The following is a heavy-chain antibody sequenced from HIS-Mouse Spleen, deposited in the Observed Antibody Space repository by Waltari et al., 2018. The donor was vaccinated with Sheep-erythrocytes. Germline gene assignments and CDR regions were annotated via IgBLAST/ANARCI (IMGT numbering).Heavy chain of an antibody. CDR3: ARVSVAARFDY. V-gene: IGHV4-39*07. Sequence: QLQLQESGPGLVKPSETLSLTCTVSVGSISSSSHYWGWIRQPPGKGLEWIGSIYYSGSTYYNPSLKSRVTISVDTSKNQFSLKLSSVTAADTAVYYCARVSVAARFDYWGQGTLVTVSS. J-gene: IGHJ4*02. CDR1: VGSISSSSHY. D-gene: IGHD6-6*01. CDR2: IYYSGST.